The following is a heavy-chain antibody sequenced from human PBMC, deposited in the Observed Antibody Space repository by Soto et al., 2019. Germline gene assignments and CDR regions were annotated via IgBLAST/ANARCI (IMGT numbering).Heavy chain of an antibody. Sequence: SETLSLTCTASGGSMRNYFWTWIRQPPGKGLEWIGYIHYSGTTSFFSSYNPSLRSRVPISEATSKNQFSLKLLSVTTADTAVYFCAAGEASSRNLAPYYLDFWGQGTMVTVSS. D-gene: IGHD6-13*01. CDR3: AAGEASSRNLAPYYLDF. V-gene: IGHV4-59*01. J-gene: IGHJ4*02. CDR1: GGSMRNYF. CDR2: IHYSGTT.